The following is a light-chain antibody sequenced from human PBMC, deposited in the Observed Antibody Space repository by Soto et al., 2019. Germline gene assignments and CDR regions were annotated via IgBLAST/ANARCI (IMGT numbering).Light chain of an antibody. CDR2: DAS. CDR3: QQRTNWPLT. Sequence: PGERATLSCRASQSVSSYLAWYQQKPGQAPRLLIYDASKRATGIPARFSGSGSGTDFTLTISSLEPEDFAVYYCQQRTNWPLTFGGGTKVEIK. CDR1: QSVSSY. V-gene: IGKV3-11*01. J-gene: IGKJ4*01.